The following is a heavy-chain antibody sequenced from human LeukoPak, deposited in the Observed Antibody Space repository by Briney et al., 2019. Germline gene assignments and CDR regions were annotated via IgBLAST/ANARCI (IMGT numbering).Heavy chain of an antibody. J-gene: IGHJ4*02. Sequence: WGSLRLSCAASGFTFSSYDMHWVRQAPGKGLEWVAVISYDGSNKYYADSVKGRFTISRDNSKNTLYLQMNSLRAEDTAVYYCARGYCSGGSCYFSVYFDYWGQGTLVTVSS. CDR2: ISYDGSNK. D-gene: IGHD2-15*01. CDR3: ARGYCSGGSCYFSVYFDY. V-gene: IGHV3-30*04. CDR1: GFTFSSYD.